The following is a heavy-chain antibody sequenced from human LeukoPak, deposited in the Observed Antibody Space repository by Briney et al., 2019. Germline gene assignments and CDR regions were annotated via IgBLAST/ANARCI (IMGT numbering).Heavy chain of an antibody. CDR3: ARPILWFGDLSGMDV. J-gene: IGHJ6*04. CDR2: INAGNGNT. V-gene: IGHV1-3*01. D-gene: IGHD3-10*01. Sequence: ASVKVSCKASGYTFTNYAMHWVRQAPGQRLEWMGWINAGNGNTKYSQKFQGRVTITRDTSASTAYMELSSLRSEDTAVYYCARPILWFGDLSGMDVWGKGTTVTVSS. CDR1: GYTFTNYA.